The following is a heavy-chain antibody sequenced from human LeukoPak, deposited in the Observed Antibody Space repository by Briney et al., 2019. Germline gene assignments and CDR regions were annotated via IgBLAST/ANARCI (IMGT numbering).Heavy chain of an antibody. V-gene: IGHV1-2*02. Sequence: ASVKVSCKASGYTFTGYYMHWVRQAPGQGLEWMGWINPNSGGTNYAQKFQGRVTMTRDTSISTAYMELSRLRSDDTAVYHCARGGPDSYGFEKRTKNWFDPWGQGTLVTVSS. J-gene: IGHJ5*02. CDR3: ARGGPDSYGFEKRTKNWFDP. CDR2: INPNSGGT. CDR1: GYTFTGYY. D-gene: IGHD5-18*01.